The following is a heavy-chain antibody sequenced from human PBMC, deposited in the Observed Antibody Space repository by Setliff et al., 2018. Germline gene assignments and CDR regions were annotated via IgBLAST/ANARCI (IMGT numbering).Heavy chain of an antibody. J-gene: IGHJ4*02. CDR2: TRNKANSYTT. Sequence: LSLTCTVSGGSISSSSYYWGWIRQPPGKGLEWVGRTRNKANSYTTEYAASVKGRFTISRDDSKNSLYLQMNSLKTEGTAVYYCVRDGGEYWGQGTLVTVSS. CDR1: GGSISSSSYY. CDR3: VRDGGEY. V-gene: IGHV3-72*01. D-gene: IGHD3-16*01.